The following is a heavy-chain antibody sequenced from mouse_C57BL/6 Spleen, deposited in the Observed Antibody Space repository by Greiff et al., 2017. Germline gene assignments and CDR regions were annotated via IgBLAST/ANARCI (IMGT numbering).Heavy chain of an antibody. J-gene: IGHJ3*01. V-gene: IGHV14-3*01. CDR2: IDPANGNT. Sequence: VQLQQSVAELVRPGASVKLSCTASGFNIKNTYMHWVKQRPEQGLEWIGRIDPANGNTKYAPKFQGKATITADTSSNTAYLQLSGLTSEDTAIYCCAGSDDYDVLFAYWGQGTLVTVSA. CDR1: GFNIKNTY. D-gene: IGHD2-4*01. CDR3: AGSDDYDVLFAY.